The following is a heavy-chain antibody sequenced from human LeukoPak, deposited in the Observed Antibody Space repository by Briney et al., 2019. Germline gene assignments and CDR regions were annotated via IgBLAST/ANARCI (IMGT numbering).Heavy chain of an antibody. Sequence: GGSLRLSCAASGFTFSSYWMHWVRQAPGKGLVWVSRINTDGSSTSYADSVKGRFTITRDNAKNSLYLQMNSLRAEDTAVYYCARDERYYDFFDYWGQGTLVTVSS. CDR2: INTDGSST. CDR1: GFTFSSYW. J-gene: IGHJ4*02. D-gene: IGHD3/OR15-3a*01. V-gene: IGHV3-74*01. CDR3: ARDERYYDFFDY.